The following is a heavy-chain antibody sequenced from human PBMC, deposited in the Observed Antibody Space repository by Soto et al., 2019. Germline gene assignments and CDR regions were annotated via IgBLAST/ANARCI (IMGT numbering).Heavy chain of an antibody. D-gene: IGHD3-3*02. J-gene: IGHJ5*02. CDR3: ARDRSTYGGGGTGEVKENWFDP. Sequence: LSWIRLSPVNGLEWIGYAYYSGSTDYNPSLKSRVTMAVDTYKNQVSLKMNSVTTADTAVYYCARDRSTYGGGGTGEVKENWFDPWGPGTMVQVSS. V-gene: IGHV4-59*01. CDR2: AYYSGST.